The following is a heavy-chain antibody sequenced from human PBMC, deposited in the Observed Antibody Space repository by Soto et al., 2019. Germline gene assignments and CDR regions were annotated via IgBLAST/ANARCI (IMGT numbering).Heavy chain of an antibody. D-gene: IGHD3-22*01. CDR3: ARVGAAHYYDSSCYVSPLDY. CDR2: IIPMFGTA. Sequence: QVQLVQSGAEVKKPGSSVKVSCKASGDTFSSYAINWVRQAPGQGLEWMGGIIPMFGTANYAQKFKGRVTITAGDSTRTVYMELSRLRSEDTAVYYGARVGAAHYYDSSCYVSPLDYWGQGTLVTVSS. J-gene: IGHJ4*02. V-gene: IGHV1-69*01. CDR1: GDTFSSYA.